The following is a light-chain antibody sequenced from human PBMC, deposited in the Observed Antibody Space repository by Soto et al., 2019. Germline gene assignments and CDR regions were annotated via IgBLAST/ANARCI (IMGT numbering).Light chain of an antibody. V-gene: IGKV3-11*01. CDR3: QQRRNWPLT. CDR1: QSVSSY. J-gene: IGKJ4*01. CDR2: DAS. Sequence: EIVLTQSPATLSLSPGERATLSCRASQSVSSYLAWYQQNPGQAPRLLIYDASNRATGISARFSGSGSGTDFTLPIISLEPEDFAVYYCQQRRNWPLTFGGGTKVEIK.